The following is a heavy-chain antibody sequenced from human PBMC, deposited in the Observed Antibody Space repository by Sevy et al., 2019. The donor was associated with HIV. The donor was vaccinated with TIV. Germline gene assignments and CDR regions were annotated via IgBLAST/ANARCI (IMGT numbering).Heavy chain of an antibody. D-gene: IGHD4-17*01. J-gene: IGHJ4*02. CDR3: ARNPPGGTVFDY. CDR1: GYTFTSYA. Sequence: ASVKVSCKASGYTFTSYAIHWVRQAPGQGLEWMGWINAANGDTQYLQRFQGRITITTDTSASTAYMELSSLTSEDTAVYYCARNPPGGTVFDYWGQGTLVTFSS. CDR2: INAANGDT. V-gene: IGHV1-3*01.